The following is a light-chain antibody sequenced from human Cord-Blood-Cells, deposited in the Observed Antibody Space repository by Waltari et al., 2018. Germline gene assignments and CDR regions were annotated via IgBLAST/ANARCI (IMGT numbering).Light chain of an antibody. J-gene: IGLJ3*02. V-gene: IGLV2-23*01. CDR2: EGS. Sequence: QSALTQPASATRPPGQSITISCTSPSSDVGSYNLVSWYQQHPGKAPKLMIYEGSKRPSGVSNRFSGSKSGNTASLTISGLQAEDEADYYCCSYAGSSTLVFGGGTKLTVL. CDR3: CSYAGSSTLV. CDR1: SSDVGSYNL.